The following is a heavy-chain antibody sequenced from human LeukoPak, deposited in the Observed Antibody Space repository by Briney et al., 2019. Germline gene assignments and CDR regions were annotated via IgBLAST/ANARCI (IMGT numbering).Heavy chain of an antibody. CDR1: GGSISSGGYY. CDR3: ARDGGYGSGSYRFDY. D-gene: IGHD3-10*01. J-gene: IGHJ4*02. V-gene: IGHV4-31*03. CDR2: IYYGGST. Sequence: PSQTLSLTCTVSGGSISSGGYYWNWIRQLPGKGLEWIGYIYYGGSTYYNPSLKSRVTISVDTSKNQFSLRLSSVTAADTAVYYCARDGGYGSGSYRFDYWGQGTLVTVSS.